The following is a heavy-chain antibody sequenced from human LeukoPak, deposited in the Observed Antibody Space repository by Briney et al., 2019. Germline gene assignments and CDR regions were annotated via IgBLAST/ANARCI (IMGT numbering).Heavy chain of an antibody. CDR3: ASYPGIRYFDWLLY. Sequence: SETLSLTCTVSGGSISSYYWSWIRQPPGKGLEWIGYIYYSGSTNYNPSLKSRVTISVDASKNQFSLKLSSVTAADTAVYYCASYPGIRYFDWLLYWGQGTLVTVSS. V-gene: IGHV4-59*01. CDR2: IYYSGST. CDR1: GGSISSYY. D-gene: IGHD3-9*01. J-gene: IGHJ4*02.